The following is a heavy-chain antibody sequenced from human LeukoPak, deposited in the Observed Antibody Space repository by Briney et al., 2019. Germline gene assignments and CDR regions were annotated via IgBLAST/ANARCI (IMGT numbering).Heavy chain of an antibody. Sequence: EASVKVSCKASGYTFTSYYMHWVRQAPGQELEWMGIINPSGGSTSYAQKFQGRVTMTRDTSTSTVYMELSSLRSEDTAVYYCARVRPKKSGSYYSSFDYWGQGTLVTVSS. V-gene: IGHV1-46*01. CDR2: INPSGGST. CDR3: ARVRPKKSGSYYSSFDY. D-gene: IGHD1-26*01. CDR1: GYTFTSYY. J-gene: IGHJ4*02.